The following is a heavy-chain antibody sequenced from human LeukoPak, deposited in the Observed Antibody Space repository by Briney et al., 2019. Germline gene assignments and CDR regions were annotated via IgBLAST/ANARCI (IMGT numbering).Heavy chain of an antibody. J-gene: IGHJ4*02. Sequence: GGSLRLSCAASGFTFSSYAMSWVRQAPGKGLEWVSAITSSGGATYYADSVRGRFTISRDNSKNTLYLQMNSLRAEDTAVYYCAKQGPHKGYFDYWGQGTPVTVSS. CDR2: ITSSGGAT. V-gene: IGHV3-23*01. CDR1: GFTFSSYA. CDR3: AKQGPHKGYFDY.